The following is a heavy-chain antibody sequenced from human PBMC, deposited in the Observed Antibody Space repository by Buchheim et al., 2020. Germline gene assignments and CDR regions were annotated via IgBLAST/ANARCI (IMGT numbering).Heavy chain of an antibody. J-gene: IGHJ4*02. Sequence: EVQLVESGGDLVQPGGSLRLSCAASGFTFRGSAMHWVRQASGKGLEWVGRIRSRPNSYAPAYAESVKGRFTISRDDSKNTAYLQMNSLKTEDTAVYYCTRRHPVFGYDYWGQGT. V-gene: IGHV3-73*02. CDR1: GFTFRGSA. D-gene: IGHD3-10*02. CDR2: IRSRPNSYAP. CDR3: TRRHPVFGYDY.